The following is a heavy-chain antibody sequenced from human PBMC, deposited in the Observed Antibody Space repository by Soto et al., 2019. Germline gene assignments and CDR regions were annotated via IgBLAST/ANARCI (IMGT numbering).Heavy chain of an antibody. CDR3: ARGSNPHGNYYYYYGMDV. J-gene: IGHJ6*02. Sequence: GASVKVSCKASGYTFTSYGISWVRQAPGQGLEWMGWISAYNGNTNYAQKLQGRVTMTTDTSTSTAYMELRSLGSDDTAVYYCARGSNPHGNYYYYYGMDVWGQGTTVTVSS. V-gene: IGHV1-18*01. CDR2: ISAYNGNT. CDR1: GYTFTSYG.